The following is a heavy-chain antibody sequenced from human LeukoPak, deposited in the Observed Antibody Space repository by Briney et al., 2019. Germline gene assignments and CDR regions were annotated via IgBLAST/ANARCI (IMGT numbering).Heavy chain of an antibody. J-gene: IGHJ6*03. Sequence: SETLSLTCTVSGGSIYSYYWGWIRQPPGKGLEWIGYIYYSGNTNYNPSLKSRVTMSVDTSKNQFSLKLSSVTAADTAVYYCARDTQRITIFGVEKAYYYMDVWGKGTTVTVSS. D-gene: IGHD3-3*01. V-gene: IGHV4-59*12. CDR1: GGSIYSYY. CDR2: IYYSGNT. CDR3: ARDTQRITIFGVEKAYYYMDV.